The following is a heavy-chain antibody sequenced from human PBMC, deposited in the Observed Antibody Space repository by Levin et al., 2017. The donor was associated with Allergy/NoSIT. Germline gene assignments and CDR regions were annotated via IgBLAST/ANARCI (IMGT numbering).Heavy chain of an antibody. CDR1: GFTFSIYS. CDR3: ARGFAVDRSYFDY. D-gene: IGHD2-15*01. CDR2: IGGTTSTI. V-gene: IGHV3-48*02. Sequence: QAGGSLRLSCAASGFTFSIYSMHWVRQAPGKGLEWVSYIGGTTSTILYADSVKGRFTISRDNAKNSLYLQMNSLRDEDTALYYCARGFAVDRSYFDYWGQGTLVTVPS. J-gene: IGHJ4*02.